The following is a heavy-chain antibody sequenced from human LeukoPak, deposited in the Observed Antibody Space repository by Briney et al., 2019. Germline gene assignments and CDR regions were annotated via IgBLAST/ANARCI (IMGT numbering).Heavy chain of an antibody. CDR3: AKDRQYCSSTSCLPYNWFDP. CDR2: ISGSGGST. CDR1: GFTFGDSA. J-gene: IGHJ5*02. D-gene: IGHD2-2*01. V-gene: IGHV3-23*01. Sequence: PGGSLRLSCAASGFTFGDSAMHWVRQAPGKGLEWVSLISGSGGSTFYADSVKGRFTISRDNSKNTLYLQMNSLRAEDTAVYYCAKDRQYCSSTSCLPYNWFDPWGQGTLVTVSS.